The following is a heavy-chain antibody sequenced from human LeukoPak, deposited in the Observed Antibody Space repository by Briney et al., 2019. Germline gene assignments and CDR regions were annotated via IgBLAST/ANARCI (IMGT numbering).Heavy chain of an antibody. D-gene: IGHD3-9*01. CDR2: IKQDGSEI. Sequence: GGSLRLSCAASGFTFSSYWMSWVRQAPGKGLEWVANIKQDGSEIYYVDSVKGRFTISRDNAKNLLYLQMNSLRAEDTAVYYCARPGYTAGYDIWGQGTLVTVSS. CDR1: GFTFSSYW. J-gene: IGHJ3*02. V-gene: IGHV3-7*01. CDR3: ARPGYTAGYDI.